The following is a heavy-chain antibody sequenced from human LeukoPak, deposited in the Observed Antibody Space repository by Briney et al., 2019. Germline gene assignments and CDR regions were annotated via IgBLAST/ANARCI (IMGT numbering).Heavy chain of an antibody. J-gene: IGHJ6*02. V-gene: IGHV4-39*01. CDR3: ARSGDYVSPYGLDV. Sequence: KPSETPSLTCTVSGGSISSSSYYWGWIRQPPGKGLEWIGSIYYSGSTYYNPSLKSRVTISVDTSKNQFSLEVSSVTAADTAVYYCARSGDYVSPYGLDVWGQGTTVTVSS. D-gene: IGHD4-17*01. CDR2: IYYSGST. CDR1: GGSISSSSYY.